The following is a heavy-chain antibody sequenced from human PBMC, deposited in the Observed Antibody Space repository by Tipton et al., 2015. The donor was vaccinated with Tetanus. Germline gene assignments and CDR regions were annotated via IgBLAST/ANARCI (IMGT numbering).Heavy chain of an antibody. J-gene: IGHJ4*02. Sequence: QLVQSGSELKKPGAPVKVSCKASGYSFSSYSMAWVRQAPGQGLESMGYINTNTGNPTYAQGFTGRFVFSFDTSVNTAYLQISSLKADDTAIYYCARGFYKVPGKYHLPTVWGQGTLVTVSS. CDR2: INTNTGNP. D-gene: IGHD3-10*01. CDR3: ARGFYKVPGKYHLPTV. V-gene: IGHV7-4-1*02. CDR1: GYSFSSYS.